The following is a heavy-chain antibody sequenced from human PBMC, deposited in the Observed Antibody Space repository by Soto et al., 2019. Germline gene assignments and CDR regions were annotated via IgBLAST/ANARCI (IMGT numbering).Heavy chain of an antibody. D-gene: IGHD2-15*01. V-gene: IGHV3-48*02. J-gene: IGHJ5*02. CDR3: AAYCSGGSCYPPWFDP. Sequence: PGGSLRLSCAASGFTFGDYAMHWVRQAPGKGLEWVSYISSSSSTIYYADSVKGRFTISRDNAKNSLYLQMNSLRDEDTAVYYCAAYCSGGSCYPPWFDPWGQGTLVTVSS. CDR2: ISSSSSTI. CDR1: GFTFGDYA.